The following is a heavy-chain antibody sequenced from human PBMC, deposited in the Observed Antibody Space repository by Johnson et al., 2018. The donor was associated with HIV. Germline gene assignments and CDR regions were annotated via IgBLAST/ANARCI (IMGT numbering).Heavy chain of an antibody. CDR2: ISWNSGSI. J-gene: IGHJ3*02. D-gene: IGHD1-26*01. CDR1: GFTFDDYA. CDR3: ARCNDIVGAPSDAFDI. V-gene: IGHV3-9*01. Sequence: VKLVESGGGLVQPGRSLRLSCAASGFTFDDYAMHWVRQAPGKGLEWVSGISWNSGSIGYADSVKGRFTISRDNAKNSLYLQMNSLRAEDTDFYYCARCNDIVGAPSDAFDIWGQGTMVTVSS.